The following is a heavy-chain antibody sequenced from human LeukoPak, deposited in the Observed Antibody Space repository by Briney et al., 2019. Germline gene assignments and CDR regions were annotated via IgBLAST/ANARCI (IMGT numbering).Heavy chain of an antibody. J-gene: IGHJ5*02. D-gene: IGHD3-3*01. CDR2: IKQDGSEK. Sequence: GGSLRLSCAASGFTFSSYWMSWVRQAPGKGLEWVANIKQDGSEKYYVDSVKGRFTISRDNAKNSLYLQMNSLRAEDTAVYYCARDRGSGYDFWSGRNNWFDPWGQGTLVTVSS. CDR3: ARDRGSGYDFWSGRNNWFDP. V-gene: IGHV3-7*01. CDR1: GFTFSSYW.